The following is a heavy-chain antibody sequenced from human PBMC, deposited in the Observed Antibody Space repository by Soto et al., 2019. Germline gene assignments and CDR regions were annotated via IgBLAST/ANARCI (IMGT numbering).Heavy chain of an antibody. CDR1: GFTFSSFG. J-gene: IGHJ6*02. CDR2: IWYDGSKK. V-gene: IGHV3-33*01. CDR3: XXXXSYYSLWSGYYPSRNGMDV. D-gene: IGHD3-3*01. Sequence: QVQVVESGGGVVQPGRSLRLSCAASGFTFSSFGMHWVRQAPGKGLEWVSLIWYDGSKKSYGDSVKGRFTISRDNSRNTVYLQMNSLRADDTAVYXXXXXXSYYSLWSGYYPSRNGMDVWGQGTTVTVSS.